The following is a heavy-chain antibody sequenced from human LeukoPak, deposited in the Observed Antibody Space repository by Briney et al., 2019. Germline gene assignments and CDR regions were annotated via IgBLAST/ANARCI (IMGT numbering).Heavy chain of an antibody. J-gene: IGHJ5*02. CDR3: ARYVYGSGSYYNWFDP. V-gene: IGHV4-59*01. CDR2: IDYSGST. D-gene: IGHD3-10*01. CDR1: GGSISSKY. Sequence: PSETLSLTCTVSGGSISSKYWSWIRQPSGKGLEWIGYIDYSGSTNYNPSLKSRVTISVDTSKKQFSLKLSSVTAVDTAVYYCARYVYGSGSYYNWFDPWGQGTLVTVSS.